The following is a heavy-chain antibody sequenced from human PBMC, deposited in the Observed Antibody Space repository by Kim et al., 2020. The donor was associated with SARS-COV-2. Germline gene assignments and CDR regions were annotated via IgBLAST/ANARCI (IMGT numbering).Heavy chain of an antibody. J-gene: IGHJ3*02. Sequence: PSLKSRVTISVDTSKNQFSLKLSSVTAADTAVYYCATRGSGSYYPDAFDIWGQGTMVTVSS. D-gene: IGHD1-26*01. V-gene: IGHV4-39*01. CDR3: ATRGSGSYYPDAFDI.